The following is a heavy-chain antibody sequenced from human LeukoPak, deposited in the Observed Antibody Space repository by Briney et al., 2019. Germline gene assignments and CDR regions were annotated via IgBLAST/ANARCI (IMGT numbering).Heavy chain of an antibody. V-gene: IGHV3-23*01. Sequence: PGGSLRLSCAASGFTFSSYAMSWVRQAPGKGLEWVSAISGSGGSTYYADSVKGRFTISRDNSKNTLYLQMNSLRAEDTAVYYCAKMAVVTTGTTIYYYGMDVWGQGTTVTVSS. J-gene: IGHJ6*02. CDR2: ISGSGGST. D-gene: IGHD1-1*01. CDR3: AKMAVVTTGTTIYYYGMDV. CDR1: GFTFSSYA.